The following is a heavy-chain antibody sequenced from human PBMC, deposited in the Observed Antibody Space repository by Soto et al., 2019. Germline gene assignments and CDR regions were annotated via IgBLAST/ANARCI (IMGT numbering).Heavy chain of an antibody. J-gene: IGHJ4*02. D-gene: IGHD4-17*01. CDR1: GLTFSSYA. V-gene: IGHV3-23*01. CDR3: AKVDYGDSFDY. Sequence: EVQLLDSGGGLVQPGGSLRLSCVASGLTFSSYAMSWVRQLPGKGLEWVSLIGGSGTNTYYADSVKGRFTISRDNSKNTLYLQMNSLRAEDTAVYYCAKVDYGDSFDYWGQGTPVTVSS. CDR2: IGGSGTNT.